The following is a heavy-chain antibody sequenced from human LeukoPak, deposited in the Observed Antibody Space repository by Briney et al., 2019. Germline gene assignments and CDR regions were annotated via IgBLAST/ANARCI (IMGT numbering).Heavy chain of an antibody. D-gene: IGHD6-19*01. CDR3: AGGGGWLTDH. J-gene: IGHJ4*02. CDR1: GIPFSDYY. Sequence: KPGGSLRLSCIVSGIPFSDYYMNWIRQAPGKGLEWISYISSSSSYSDYADSVKGRFTISRDNAKNSLYLQMTSLRADDTAVYYCAGGGGWLTDHWGQGTLVAVSS. V-gene: IGHV3-11*05. CDR2: ISSSSSYS.